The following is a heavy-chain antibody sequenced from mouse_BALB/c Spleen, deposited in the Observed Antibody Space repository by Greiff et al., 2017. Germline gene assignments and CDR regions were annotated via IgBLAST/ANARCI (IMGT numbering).Heavy chain of an antibody. CDR3: ARQDYGYDGGYAMDY. V-gene: IGHV5-6*01. CDR2: ISSGGSYT. J-gene: IGHJ4*01. Sequence: EVHLVESGGDLVKPGGSLKLSCAASGFTFSSYGMSWVRQTPDKRLEWVATISSGGSYTYYPDSVKGRFTISRDNAKNTLYLQMSSLKSEDTAMYYCARQDYGYDGGYAMDYWGQGTSVTVSS. D-gene: IGHD2-14*01. CDR1: GFTFSSYG.